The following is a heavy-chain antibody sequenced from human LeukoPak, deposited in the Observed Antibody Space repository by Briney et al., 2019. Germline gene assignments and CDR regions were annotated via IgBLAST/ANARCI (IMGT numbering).Heavy chain of an antibody. Sequence: GGSLRLSCAASGFTFSSYAMSWVRQAPGKGLEWVSAISGSGGNTYYADSVKGQFTISRDNSKNTLYLQMNSLRAEDTAVYYCAKGVFYYDSSAYYYTYYFDYWGQGTLVTVSS. CDR3: AKGVFYYDSSAYYYTYYFDY. J-gene: IGHJ4*02. CDR2: ISGSGGNT. V-gene: IGHV3-23*01. CDR1: GFTFSSYA. D-gene: IGHD3-22*01.